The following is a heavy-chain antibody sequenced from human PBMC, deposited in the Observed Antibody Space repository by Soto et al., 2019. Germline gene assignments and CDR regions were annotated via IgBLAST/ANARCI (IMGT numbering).Heavy chain of an antibody. CDR3: ALAGYCSSTSCYRRPFDP. V-gene: IGHV1-69*13. CDR1: GGTFSSYA. J-gene: IGHJ5*02. CDR2: IIPIFGTA. D-gene: IGHD2-2*02. Sequence: GASVKVSCKASGGTFSSYAISWVRQAPGQGLEWMGGIIPIFGTANYAQKFQGRVTITADESTSTAYMELSSLRSEDTAVYYCALAGYCSSTSCYRRPFDPWGQGTLVTVSS.